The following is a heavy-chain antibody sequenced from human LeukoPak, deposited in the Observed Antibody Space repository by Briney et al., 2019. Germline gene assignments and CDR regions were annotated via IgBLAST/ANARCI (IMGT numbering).Heavy chain of an antibody. J-gene: IGHJ4*02. V-gene: IGHV4-4*01. CDR1: GGSISSTKW. Sequence: ETLSLTCAVSGGSISSTKWWSWVRQPPGKGLEWIGEIYHSGSTNYNPSLKSRVTISVDKSKNQFSLKLSSVTAADTAVYCCARDMGRVYYGSGSFDYWGQGTLVTVSS. CDR2: IYHSGST. CDR3: ARDMGRVYYGSGSFDY. D-gene: IGHD3-10*01.